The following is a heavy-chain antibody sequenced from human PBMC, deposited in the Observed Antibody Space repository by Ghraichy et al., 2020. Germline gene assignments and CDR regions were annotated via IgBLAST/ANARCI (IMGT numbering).Heavy chain of an antibody. CDR1: GFTFSSYA. CDR2: ISYDGSNK. J-gene: IGHJ4*02. Sequence: GGSLRLSCAASGFTFSSYAMHWVRQAPGKGPEWVAVISYDGSNKYYADSVKGRFIISRDNSKNTLYLQMNSLRAEDTAVYYCARGGNSRYCSGSSCYFLDYWGQGTLVTVSS. D-gene: IGHD2-15*01. V-gene: IGHV3-30*04. CDR3: ARGGNSRYCSGSSCYFLDY.